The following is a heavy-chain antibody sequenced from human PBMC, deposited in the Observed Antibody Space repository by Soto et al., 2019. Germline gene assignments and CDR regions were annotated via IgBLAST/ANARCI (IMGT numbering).Heavy chain of an antibody. D-gene: IGHD2-15*01. J-gene: IGHJ4*02. CDR2: LSGSGSLS. CDR1: GFTFNTFA. CDR3: ARDRGGALDS. Sequence: EVLLLESGGGLVQPGGSLRLSCAASGFTFNTFAMTWVRQAPGKGLEWVSALSGSGSLSYYADSVKGRFTISRDNSKNTMYLQMNNLRGDETAVYFRARDRGGALDSWGQGTLVTVSS. V-gene: IGHV3-23*01.